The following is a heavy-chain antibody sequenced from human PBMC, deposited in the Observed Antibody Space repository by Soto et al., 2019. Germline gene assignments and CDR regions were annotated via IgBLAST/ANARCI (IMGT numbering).Heavy chain of an antibody. V-gene: IGHV3-7*03. D-gene: IGHD3-16*01. CDR2: IKQDGSEQ. J-gene: IGHJ6*02. Sequence: GGSLRLSCAASGFTFSSYWMSWVRQAPGKGLEWVANIKQDGSEQYYVDSVKGRFTISRDNAKNSLYLQMNSLRAEDTAVYYCARDDKGDYYYGMDVWGQGTTVTVS. CDR1: GFTFSSYW. CDR3: ARDDKGDYYYGMDV.